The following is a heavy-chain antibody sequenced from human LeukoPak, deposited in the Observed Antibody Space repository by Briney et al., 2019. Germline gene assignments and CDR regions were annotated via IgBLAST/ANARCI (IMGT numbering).Heavy chain of an antibody. Sequence: GASLKISGTGSGYRFNNYGIVWVRPTPGEGLQWMGIIFPGDSETRYSPSFEGQVTFSADKSNTTAYLHWSSLKASDTAMYYCARRYDSSGYYPLDYFDHWGQGSLVTVSS. D-gene: IGHD3-22*01. CDR1: GYRFNNYG. CDR3: ARRYDSSGYYPLDYFDH. CDR2: IFPGDSET. J-gene: IGHJ4*02. V-gene: IGHV5-51*01.